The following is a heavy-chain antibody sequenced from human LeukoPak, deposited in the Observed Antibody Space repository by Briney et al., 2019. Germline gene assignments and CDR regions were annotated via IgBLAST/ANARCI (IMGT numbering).Heavy chain of an antibody. V-gene: IGHV1-46*01. CDR3: ARDQEGLDY. J-gene: IGHJ4*02. Sequence: ASVKVSCKASGYTFTNNYLHWVRQAPGQGLEWMGMIYPRDGSTSYAQNFQGRVTVTRDTSTTTVHMELRGLRSEDTAVYYCARDQEGLDYWGQGTVVTVSS. CDR1: GYTFTNNY. CDR2: IYPRDGST.